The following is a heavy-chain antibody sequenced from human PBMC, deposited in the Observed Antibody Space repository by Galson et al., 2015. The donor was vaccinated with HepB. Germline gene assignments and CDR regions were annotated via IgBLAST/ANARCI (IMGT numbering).Heavy chain of an antibody. V-gene: IGHV1-2*06. CDR3: ARNRRPSSTRDSGYDKNYYMDV. CDR1: GYTFTGYY. D-gene: IGHD5-12*01. Sequence: SVKVSCKASGYTFTGYYMHWVRQAPGQGLEWMGRINPNSGGTNYAQKFQGRVTMTRDTSISTAYMELSRLRSDDTAVYYCARNRRPSSTRDSGYDKNYYMDVWGKGTTVTVSS. J-gene: IGHJ6*03. CDR2: INPNSGGT.